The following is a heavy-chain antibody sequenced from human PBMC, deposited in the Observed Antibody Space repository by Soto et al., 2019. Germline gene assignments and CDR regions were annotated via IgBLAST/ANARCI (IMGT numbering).Heavy chain of an antibody. CDR2: IYYSGST. V-gene: IGHV4-59*06. D-gene: IGHD3-22*01. CDR3: ARIHYYDSSGYYSTVDS. Sequence: PSETLALTCTVSGDSMSTYYWSWIRQRPGKGLEWIGHIYYSGSTYYNPSLKSRIAISVDKSQKQFSLKLNSVTAADTAVYYCARIHYYDSSGYYSTVDSWGPGTLVTVSS. J-gene: IGHJ4*02. CDR1: GDSMSTYY.